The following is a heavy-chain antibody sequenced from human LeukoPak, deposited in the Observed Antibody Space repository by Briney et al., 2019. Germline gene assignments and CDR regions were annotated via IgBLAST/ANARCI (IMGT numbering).Heavy chain of an antibody. CDR1: GFTFSSYG. J-gene: IGHJ4*02. V-gene: IGHV3-33*06. CDR3: AKWVWSPQTSSRYGSGIPPGYFDY. Sequence: GRSLRLSCAASGFTFSSYGMHWVRQAPGKGLEWVAVIWYDGSNKYYADSVKGRFTISRDNSKSTLYLQMNSLRAEDTAVYYCAKWVWSPQTSSRYGSGIPPGYFDYWGQGTLVTVSS. D-gene: IGHD3-10*01. CDR2: IWYDGSNK.